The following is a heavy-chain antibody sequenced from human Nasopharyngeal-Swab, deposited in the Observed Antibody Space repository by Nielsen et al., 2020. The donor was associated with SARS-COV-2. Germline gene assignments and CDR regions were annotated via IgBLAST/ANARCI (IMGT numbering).Heavy chain of an antibody. J-gene: IGHJ6*02. D-gene: IGHD3-3*01. CDR2: INTNTGSP. CDR3: ARDHRTTIFGVVIIQGYYGMDV. Sequence: WVRQAPGQGLEGMGWINTNTGSPTYAQGFTGRFVFSLDTSVSTAYLQISSLKAEDTAVYYCARDHRTTIFGVVIIQGYYGMDVWGQGTTVTVSS. V-gene: IGHV7-4-1*02.